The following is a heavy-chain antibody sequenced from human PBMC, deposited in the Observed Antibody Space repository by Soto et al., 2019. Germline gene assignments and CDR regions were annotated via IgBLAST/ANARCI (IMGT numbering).Heavy chain of an antibody. CDR1: GFTFSSYA. CDR2: ISGSGGST. V-gene: IGHV3-23*01. CDR3: APGLYYYDSSGYSY. D-gene: IGHD3-22*01. Sequence: PVGSLRLSCAASGFTFSSYAMSWVRQAPGKGLEWVSAISGSGGSTYYADSVKGRFTISRDNSKNTLYLQMNSLRAEDTAVYYCAPGLYYYDSSGYSYWGQGTLVTVSS. J-gene: IGHJ4*02.